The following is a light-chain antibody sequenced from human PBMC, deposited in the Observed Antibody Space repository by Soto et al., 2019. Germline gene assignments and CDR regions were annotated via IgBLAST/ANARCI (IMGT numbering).Light chain of an antibody. CDR1: QSVSSSY. V-gene: IGKV3-20*01. CDR2: GAS. Sequence: EIVLXQXPXTLSLSPGERATLSCRTSQSVSSSYLAWYQQKPGQAPGLLIYGASSRATGIPDRFSGSGSGTDFTLTSSGLEPEDAAVYYCQEYGSSRTFGQGTKVEIK. CDR3: QEYGSSRT. J-gene: IGKJ1*01.